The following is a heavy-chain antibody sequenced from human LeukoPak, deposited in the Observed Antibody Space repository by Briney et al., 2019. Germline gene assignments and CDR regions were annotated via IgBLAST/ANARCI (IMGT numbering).Heavy chain of an antibody. D-gene: IGHD3-10*01. CDR2: IYYSGTT. CDR1: GGSISSDNYY. V-gene: IGHV4-39*01. J-gene: IGHJ4*02. CDR3: AKHYMGSSYNHGLDC. Sequence: PSETLSLTCTVSGGSISSDNYYWGWIRQPPGKGLEWIGSIYYSGTTYYNPSLKSRVTISVDTSKNQSSLKLSSVTAADTALYYCAKHYMGSSYNHGLDCWGQGTLVTVSS.